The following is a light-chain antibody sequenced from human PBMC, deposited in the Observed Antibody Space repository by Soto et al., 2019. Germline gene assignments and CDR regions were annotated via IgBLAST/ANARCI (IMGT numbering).Light chain of an antibody. V-gene: IGLV1-44*01. Sequence: QSLLTQTPSSSATPGQRVTISCSGTNSNIGSNTITWYQQLPGTAPKRLIHSNNQRPSGVPDRFSASKSGTSASLAISGLQSEDEADYYCAAWDDSLNGYVFGTGTKVTV. J-gene: IGLJ1*01. CDR2: SNN. CDR3: AAWDDSLNGYV. CDR1: NSNIGSNT.